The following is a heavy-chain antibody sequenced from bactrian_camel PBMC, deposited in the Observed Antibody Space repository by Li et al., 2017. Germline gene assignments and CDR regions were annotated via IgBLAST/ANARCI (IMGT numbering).Heavy chain of an antibody. J-gene: IGHJ4*01. CDR1: GYMRGRYYS. Sequence: HVQLVESGGGSVQAGGSLRLSCSAPGYMRGRYYSLGWFRQRPGKERELVSIIADDGINYADPVKGRFTISEDNANNTLYLQMNCLKTEDTAVYYCVAEGEKCTYCSAGGCHGARVNWGQGTQVTVS. CDR2: IADDGI. V-gene: IGHV3S53*01. D-gene: IGHD2*01. CDR3: VAEGEKCTYCSAGGCHGARVN.